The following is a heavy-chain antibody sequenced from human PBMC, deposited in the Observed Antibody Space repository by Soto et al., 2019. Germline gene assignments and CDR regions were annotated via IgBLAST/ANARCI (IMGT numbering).Heavy chain of an antibody. CDR1: GYTFTGYY. V-gene: IGHV1-2*02. J-gene: IGHJ4*02. Sequence: ASVKVSCKASGYTFTGYYMHWVRQAPGQGLEWMGGFDPEDGETIYAQKFQGRVTMTRDTSTSTAYMELSGLKSDDTAVYFCVRAETFYPGNTFDYWGQGALVTVSS. D-gene: IGHD1-1*01. CDR3: VRAETFYPGNTFDY. CDR2: FDPEDGET.